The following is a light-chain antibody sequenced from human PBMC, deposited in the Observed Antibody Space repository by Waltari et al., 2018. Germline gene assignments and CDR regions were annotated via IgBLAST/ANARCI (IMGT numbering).Light chain of an antibody. J-gene: IGLJ3*02. V-gene: IGLV2-11*01. CDR3: CSYAGSYTLRV. CDR1: SSDVGGYNY. CDR2: DVS. Sequence: QSALTQPRSVSGSPGQSVTISCTGTSSDVGGYNYVSWYQQHPGKAPKLMIYDVSKRPSGVPDRFSGSKSGNTASLTNSGLQAEDEADYYCCSYAGSYTLRVFGGGTKLTVL.